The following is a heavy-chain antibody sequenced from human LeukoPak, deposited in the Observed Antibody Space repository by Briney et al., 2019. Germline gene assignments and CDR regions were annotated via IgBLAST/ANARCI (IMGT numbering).Heavy chain of an antibody. CDR1: GFTFSSYG. V-gene: IGHV3-23*01. CDR3: AKDSVKVTTVRRVPHYMDV. J-gene: IGHJ6*03. CDR2: ISGSGGST. D-gene: IGHD4-17*01. Sequence: GGSLRLSCAASGFTFSSYGMSWVRQAPGKGLEWVSAISGSGGSTYYADSVKGRFTISRDNSKNTLYLQMNSLRAEDTAVYYCAKDSVKVTTVRRVPHYMDVWGKGTTVTISS.